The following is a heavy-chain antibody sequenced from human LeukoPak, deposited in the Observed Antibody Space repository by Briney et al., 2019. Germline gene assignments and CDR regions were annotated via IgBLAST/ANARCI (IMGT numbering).Heavy chain of an antibody. V-gene: IGHV1-18*01. CDR1: RYTFSTYG. D-gene: IGHD1-26*01. CDR2: ISADNGNA. CDR3: ATTPPGSYLDY. J-gene: IGHJ4*02. Sequence: GASVKVSCKASRYTFSTYGVTWVRQAPGQGLEWMGWISADNGNANYAQSLQGRVTMTTDTSTSTFYMELRSLRSDDTAVYYCATTPPGSYLDYWGQGTLVNVSS.